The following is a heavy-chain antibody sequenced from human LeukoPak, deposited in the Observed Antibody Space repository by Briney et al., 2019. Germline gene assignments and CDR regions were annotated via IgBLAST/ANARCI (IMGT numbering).Heavy chain of an antibody. CDR3: ARGPPGYCSSTSCPPVGWFDP. CDR2: IIPIFGTA. D-gene: IGHD2-2*01. Sequence: GASVKVSCKALGYSFRDHHVIWVRQAPGQGLEWMGGIIPIFGTANYAQKFQGRVTITTDESTSTAYMELSSLRSEDTAVYYCARGPPGYCSSTSCPPVGWFDPWGQGTLVTVSS. J-gene: IGHJ5*02. V-gene: IGHV1-69*05. CDR1: GYSFRDHH.